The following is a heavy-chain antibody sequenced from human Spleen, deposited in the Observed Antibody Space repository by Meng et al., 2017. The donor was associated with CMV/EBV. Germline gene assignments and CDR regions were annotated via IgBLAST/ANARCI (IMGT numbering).Heavy chain of an antibody. CDR3: ARDREGEGYFDY. D-gene: IGHD1-26*01. CDR2: IHCNTGAT. V-gene: IGHV1-2*02. CDR1: GYTFTGYY. Sequence: ASVKVSCXPPGYTFTGYYXXWVRQAPGQGLXXMGWIHCNTGATKXTXKFXGRVTMTRDTSXTTTYMELSRRTXXDTTGXYCARDREGEGYFDYWGQGTLVTVSS. J-gene: IGHJ4*02.